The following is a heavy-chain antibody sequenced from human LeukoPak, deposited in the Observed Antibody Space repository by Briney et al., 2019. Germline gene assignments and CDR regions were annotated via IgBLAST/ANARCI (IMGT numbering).Heavy chain of an antibody. CDR2: IYSRGST. D-gene: IGHD3-22*01. CDR1: GGSINSYY. J-gene: IGHJ3*01. CDR3: ARHGRSGHSDAFDV. V-gene: IGHV4-59*08. Sequence: SETLSLTCSVSGGSINSYYWSWIRQPPGKGLEWIGFIYSRGSTNYNPSLKSRVTISVDTSKNQFSLKLSSATAADTAVYCCARHGRSGHSDAFDVWGQGTKVTVSS.